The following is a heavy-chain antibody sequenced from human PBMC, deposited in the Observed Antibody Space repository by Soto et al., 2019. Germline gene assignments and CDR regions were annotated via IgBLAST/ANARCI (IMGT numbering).Heavy chain of an antibody. V-gene: IGHV2-5*02. CDR1: GFSLSTSGVG. J-gene: IGHJ4*02. CDR3: AHSTPSYPFDY. CDR2: IYWDDDK. D-gene: IGHD1-26*01. Sequence: QITLKESGPTLVEPTQTLTLTCTFSGFSLSTSGVGVGWIRQPPGKALEWLALIYWDDDKRYSPSMKSRLTIPKDTSTNLLFHTMTNLLPVETATYYSAHSTPSYPFDYWGQGTLVTVSS.